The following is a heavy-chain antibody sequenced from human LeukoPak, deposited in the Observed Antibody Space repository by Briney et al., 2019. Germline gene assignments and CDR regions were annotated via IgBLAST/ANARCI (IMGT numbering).Heavy chain of an antibody. V-gene: IGHV3-66*01. CDR1: GFTVSNNY. J-gene: IGHJ4*02. CDR3: AIRKSGNAIDY. D-gene: IGHD5-12*01. Sequence: GGSLRLSCAASGFTVSNNYMSWVRRAPGKGLEWVSVIYSGGSAYYADSAKGRFSISRDKSKNTLYLQMNSLRAEDTAVYYCAIRKSGNAIDYWGQGTLVTVSS. CDR2: IYSGGSA.